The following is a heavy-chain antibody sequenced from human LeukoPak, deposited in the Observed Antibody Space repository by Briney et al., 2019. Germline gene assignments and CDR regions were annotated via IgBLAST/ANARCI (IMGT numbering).Heavy chain of an antibody. Sequence: GGSLRLSCAASGFTVSNNYMSWVRQAPGKGLEWVSVIYSGGSTYYADSVKGRFTISRDTSKNTLSLQMNSLRAEDTAVYYCAKGALRYSSCYDYWGQGTPVTVSS. CDR2: IYSGGST. CDR1: GFTVSNNY. J-gene: IGHJ4*02. D-gene: IGHD6-25*01. V-gene: IGHV3-53*01. CDR3: AKGALRYSSCYDY.